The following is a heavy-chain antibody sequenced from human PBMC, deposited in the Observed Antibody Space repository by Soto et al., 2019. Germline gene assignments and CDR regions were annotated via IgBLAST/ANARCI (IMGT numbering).Heavy chain of an antibody. CDR2: IYFSGIT. D-gene: IGHD3-16*02. CDR3: ARGNYDYFGGNYRYVGGAFDI. J-gene: IGHJ3*02. V-gene: IGHV4-59*01. Sequence: QVQLQQSGPGLVKPSETLSLTCTVSGVSINNNYWSCVRQPPGKGLEWIGYIYFSGITNYNPSLKSRVSISDDKSKDQVSLKLTSVTAADTAMYYCARGNYDYFGGNYRYVGGAFDIWGPGTVVTVSS. CDR1: GVSINNNY.